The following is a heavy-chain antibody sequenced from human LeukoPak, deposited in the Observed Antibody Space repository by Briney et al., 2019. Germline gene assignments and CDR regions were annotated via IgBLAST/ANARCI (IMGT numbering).Heavy chain of an antibody. Sequence: PSETLSLTCTVSGGSISSYYWNWVRQPPGKGLEWIGNIYPSGSTDYNPSLKSRVTISLDTSKFQFSLRLNSVTAADTAVYYCARADPNASGYFYRFNWFDPWGQGTLVTVSS. CDR3: ARADPNASGYFYRFNWFDP. CDR2: IYPSGST. V-gene: IGHV4-59*01. D-gene: IGHD3-10*01. J-gene: IGHJ5*02. CDR1: GGSISSYY.